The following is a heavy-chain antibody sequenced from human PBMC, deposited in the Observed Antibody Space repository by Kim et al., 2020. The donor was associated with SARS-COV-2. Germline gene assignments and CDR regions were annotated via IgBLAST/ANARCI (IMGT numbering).Heavy chain of an antibody. Sequence: GGSLRLSCSASGFTFSSYGMHWVRQAPGKGLEYVSAISSNGGSTKYADSVKGRFTISRDNSKNTLFLQMSSLRTEDTAVYYCVKERYYGSGTMTFYFDYWGQGTLVTVSS. V-gene: IGHV3-64D*09. J-gene: IGHJ4*02. D-gene: IGHD3-10*01. CDR2: ISSNGGST. CDR1: GFTFSSYG. CDR3: VKERYYGSGTMTFYFDY.